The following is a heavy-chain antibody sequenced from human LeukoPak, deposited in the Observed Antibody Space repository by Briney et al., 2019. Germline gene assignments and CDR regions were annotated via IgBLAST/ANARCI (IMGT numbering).Heavy chain of an antibody. Sequence: PSETLSLTCTISGVPITDYYWSWIRLAPRRGLEWIGYMYYSGDSNSNPSLEGRVTMSADTSTNQFSLRLTSVTAADTAIYYCARELPSTGSWFDPWGQGILVTVSS. D-gene: IGHD3-10*01. CDR2: MYYSGDS. CDR1: GVPITDYY. J-gene: IGHJ5*02. CDR3: ARELPSTGSWFDP. V-gene: IGHV4-59*01.